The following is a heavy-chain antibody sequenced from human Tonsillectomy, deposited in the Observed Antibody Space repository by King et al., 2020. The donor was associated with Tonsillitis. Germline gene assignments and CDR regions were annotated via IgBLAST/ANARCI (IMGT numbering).Heavy chain of an antibody. J-gene: IGHJ3*02. CDR2: MNPNSGNT. V-gene: IGHV1-8*01. CDR3: ARTDSSSWPNDAFDI. Sequence: QLVQSGAEVKKPGASVKVSCKASGYTFTSYDINWVRQATGQGLEWMGWMNPNSGNTGYAQQFQGRLTMTRNSSISTAYMELRSLRSEDTAVYYCARTDSSSWPNDAFDIWGQGTMVTVSS. CDR1: GYTFTSYD. D-gene: IGHD6-13*01.